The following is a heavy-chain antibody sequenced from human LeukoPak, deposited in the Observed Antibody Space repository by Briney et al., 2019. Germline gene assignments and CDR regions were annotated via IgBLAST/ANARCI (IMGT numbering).Heavy chain of an antibody. CDR2: VNGHGTIS. V-gene: IGHV3-74*03. CDR1: GFTFSSYW. CDR3: ARARWSSSGWFLGY. Sequence: GGSLRLSCAASGFTFSSYWMHWVRQAAGKGLVWVSRVNGHGTISTYADSVRGRFTISRDNAKNALHLQMDNLRVEDTAVYYCARARWSSSGWFLGYWGHGTLVTVSS. J-gene: IGHJ4*01. D-gene: IGHD6-19*01.